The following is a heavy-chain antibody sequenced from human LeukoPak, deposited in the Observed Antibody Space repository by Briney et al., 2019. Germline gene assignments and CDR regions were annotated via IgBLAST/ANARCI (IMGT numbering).Heavy chain of an antibody. CDR1: GGSISSGDYY. CDR2: IYYSGST. V-gene: IGHV4-30-4*01. D-gene: IGHD3-10*01. J-gene: IGHJ4*02. Sequence: SETLSLTCTVSGGSISSGDYYWSWIRQPPGKGLEWIGYIYYSGSTYYNPSLKSRVTISVDTSKNQFSLKLSSVTAADTAVYHCARDRCYYGSGSNEYYFDYWGQGTLVTVSS. CDR3: ARDRCYYGSGSNEYYFDY.